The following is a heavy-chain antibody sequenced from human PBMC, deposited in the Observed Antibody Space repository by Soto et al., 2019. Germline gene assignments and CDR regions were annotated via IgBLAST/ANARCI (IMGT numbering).Heavy chain of an antibody. Sequence: ASVKVSCKASGYTFTSYDINWVRQATGQGLEWMGWMNPNSGNTGYAQKFQGRVTMTRNTSISTAYMELSSLRSEDTAVYYCARGLGYCSGGSCYPAYFDLWGRGTLVTVSS. CDR3: ARGLGYCSGGSCYPAYFDL. CDR2: MNPNSGNT. CDR1: GYTFTSYD. D-gene: IGHD2-15*01. V-gene: IGHV1-8*01. J-gene: IGHJ2*01.